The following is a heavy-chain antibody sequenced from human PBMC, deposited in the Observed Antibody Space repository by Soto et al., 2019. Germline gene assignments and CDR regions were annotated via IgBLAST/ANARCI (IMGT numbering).Heavy chain of an antibody. D-gene: IGHD3-22*01. CDR3: AREGIPYYYDSSGYYLDY. Sequence: LRLSCAASGFTFSSYGMHWVRQAPGKGLEWVAVIWYDGSNKYYADSVKGRFTISRDNSKNTLYLQMNSLRAEDTAVYYCAREGIPYYYDSSGYYLDYWGQGTLVTVSS. J-gene: IGHJ4*02. V-gene: IGHV3-33*01. CDR1: GFTFSSYG. CDR2: IWYDGSNK.